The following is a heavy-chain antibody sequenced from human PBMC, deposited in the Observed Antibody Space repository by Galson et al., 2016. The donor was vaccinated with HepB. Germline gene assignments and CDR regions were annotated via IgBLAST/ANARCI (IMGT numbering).Heavy chain of an antibody. CDR3: ARTSHRECTGTRCVNFRYYYYYMDV. CDR2: MFYGGTT. D-gene: IGHD2-2*01. Sequence: SLRLSCAASGFTVSTYYMNWVRQAPGKGLEWVSGMFYGGTTYYADSVEGRFTVSRDDSMNTFYLQMNSLTAEDTAVYFCARTSHRECTGTRCVNFRYYYYYMDVWGEGTTVTVSS. CDR1: GFTVSTYY. J-gene: IGHJ6*03. V-gene: IGHV3-53*01.